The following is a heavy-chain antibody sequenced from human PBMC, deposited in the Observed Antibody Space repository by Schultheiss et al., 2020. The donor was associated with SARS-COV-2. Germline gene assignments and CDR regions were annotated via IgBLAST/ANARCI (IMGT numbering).Heavy chain of an antibody. CDR3: AKSDYDSSGLDY. D-gene: IGHD3-22*01. V-gene: IGHV3-23*01. Sequence: GGSLRLSCAASGFTFSSYGMHWVRQAPGKGLEWVSAISGSGGSTYYADSVKGRFTISRDNSKNTLYLQMNSLRAEDTAVYYCAKSDYDSSGLDYWGQGTLVTVSS. J-gene: IGHJ4*02. CDR1: GFTFSSYG. CDR2: ISGSGGST.